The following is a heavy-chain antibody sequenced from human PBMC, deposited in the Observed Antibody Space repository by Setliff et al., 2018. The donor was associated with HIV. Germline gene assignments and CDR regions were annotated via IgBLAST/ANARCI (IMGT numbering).Heavy chain of an antibody. CDR3: ARGDLARDYYYMDV. J-gene: IGHJ6*03. V-gene: IGHV1-2*02. CDR1: GYTFTGYY. Sequence: ASVKVSCKASGYTFTGYYIHWVRQAPGQGLEWMGWINPNSGGTRYTQKFQGRVAMTRDASISTAYMELSSLRSDDTAAYYCARGDLARDYYYMDVWGKGTTVTV. CDR2: INPNSGGT. D-gene: IGHD5-12*01.